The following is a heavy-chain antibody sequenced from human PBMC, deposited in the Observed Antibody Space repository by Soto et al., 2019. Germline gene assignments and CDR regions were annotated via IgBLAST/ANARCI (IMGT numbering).Heavy chain of an antibody. J-gene: IGHJ6*02. CDR2: SYYSGYYSGST. D-gene: IGHD2-21*01. Sequence: SETLSLTCTVSGDSVTSDSYFWSWIRQPPGMGLEWIGNSYYSGYYSGSTNHNPSLKSRVTVSVDTSKNQFSLKLRSVTTADTAVYYCARDYKRENCGPVRCNSLDVWGQGTTVTVSS. CDR3: ARDYKRENCGPVRCNSLDV. CDR1: GDSVTSDSYF. V-gene: IGHV4-61*01.